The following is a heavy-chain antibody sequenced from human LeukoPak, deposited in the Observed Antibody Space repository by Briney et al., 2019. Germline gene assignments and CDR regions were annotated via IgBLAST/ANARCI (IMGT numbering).Heavy chain of an antibody. Sequence: GGSLRLSCAASGFTFSTYWMSWVRQAPGKGLEWVANINQDGSERYYVDSVKGRFTISRDNAKKSLYLQMNTLRAEDTAVYYCARGWGWREYWGQGTLVTVSS. V-gene: IGHV3-7*05. J-gene: IGHJ4*02. D-gene: IGHD2-21*01. CDR2: INQDGSER. CDR3: ARGWGWREY. CDR1: GFTFSTYW.